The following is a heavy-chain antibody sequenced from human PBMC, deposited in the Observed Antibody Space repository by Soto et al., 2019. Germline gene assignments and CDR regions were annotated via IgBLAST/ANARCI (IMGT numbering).Heavy chain of an antibody. CDR2: INHSGST. J-gene: IGHJ4*02. Sequence: SETLSLTCAVYGGSFSGYYWSWIRQPPGKGLGWIGEINHSGSTNYNPSLKSRVTISVDTSKNQFSLKLSSVTAADTAVYYCARGQRQLAAFDYWGQGTLVTVSS. V-gene: IGHV4-34*01. D-gene: IGHD6-6*01. CDR3: ARGQRQLAAFDY. CDR1: GGSFSGYY.